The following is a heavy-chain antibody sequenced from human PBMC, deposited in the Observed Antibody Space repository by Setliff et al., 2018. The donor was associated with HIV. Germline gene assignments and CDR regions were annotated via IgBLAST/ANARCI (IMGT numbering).Heavy chain of an antibody. Sequence: PSETLSLTCTVSGDSISSSIYYWGWVRQPPGKGLEWIGGIYYTGSPFYNPSLKSRVTISVDTSNNQFSLKLSSVTAADTAVYYCARLSETAMASFDSWGQGTLVTVSS. J-gene: IGHJ4*02. V-gene: IGHV4-39*01. CDR3: ARLSETAMASFDS. CDR2: IYYTGSP. CDR1: GDSISSSIYY. D-gene: IGHD5-18*01.